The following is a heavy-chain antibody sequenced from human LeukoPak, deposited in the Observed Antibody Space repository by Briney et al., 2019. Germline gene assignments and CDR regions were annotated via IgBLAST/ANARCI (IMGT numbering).Heavy chain of an antibody. CDR3: AREGSDSSSPENPFDY. J-gene: IGHJ4*02. CDR2: IYYSGST. V-gene: IGHV4-39*07. CDR1: GGSISSSSYY. Sequence: SETLSLTCTVSGGSISSSSYYWGWIRQPPGKGLEWIGSIYYSGSTYYNPSLKSRVTISVDTSKNQFSLKLSSVTAADTAAYYCAREGSDSSSPENPFDYWGQGTLVTVSS. D-gene: IGHD6-6*01.